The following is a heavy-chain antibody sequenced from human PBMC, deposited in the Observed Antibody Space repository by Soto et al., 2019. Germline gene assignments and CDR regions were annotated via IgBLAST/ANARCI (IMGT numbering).Heavy chain of an antibody. CDR1: GFTFSSYG. D-gene: IGHD3-10*01. V-gene: IGHV3-30*18. Sequence: PGGSLRLSCAASGFTFSSYGMHWVRQAPGKGLEWVAVISYDGSNKYYADSVKGRFTISRDNSKNTLYLQMNSLRAEDTAVYYCAKVKGMVRGVIVYYYGMDVWGQGTTVTVSS. J-gene: IGHJ6*02. CDR3: AKVKGMVRGVIVYYYGMDV. CDR2: ISYDGSNK.